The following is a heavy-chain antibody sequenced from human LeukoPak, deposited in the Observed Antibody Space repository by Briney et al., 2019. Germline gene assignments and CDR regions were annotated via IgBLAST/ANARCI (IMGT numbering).Heavy chain of an antibody. J-gene: IGHJ1*01. V-gene: IGHV3-21*01. CDR3: TTPAAGPRAEYSQY. Sequence: GGSLRLSCAASGFTFRSYWKNWVRKAPGKGLEWVSSISNDANFIYYADSLKGRFTVSRDNARNSLYLQMNSLAVEDTAVYYCTTPAAGPRAEYSQYWGQGTLVTVSS. CDR2: ISNDANFI. D-gene: IGHD6-13*01. CDR1: GFTFRSYW.